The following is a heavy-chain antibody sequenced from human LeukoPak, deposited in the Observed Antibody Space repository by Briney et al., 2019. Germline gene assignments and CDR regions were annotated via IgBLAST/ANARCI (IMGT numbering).Heavy chain of an antibody. CDR2: IIPIFGTA. D-gene: IGHD2-15*01. J-gene: IGHJ6*04. CDR3: ARDETDCSGGSCYPDYGMDV. Sequence: SVKVSCKASGGTFSSYAISWVRQAPGQGLEWMGGIIPIFGTANYAQRFQGRVTITADESTSTAYMELSSLRSEDTAVYYCARDETDCSGGSCYPDYGMDVWGKGTTVTVSS. V-gene: IGHV1-69*01. CDR1: GGTFSSYA.